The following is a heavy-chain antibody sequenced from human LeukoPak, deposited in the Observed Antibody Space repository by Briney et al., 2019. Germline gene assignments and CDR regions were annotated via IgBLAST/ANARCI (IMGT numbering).Heavy chain of an antibody. D-gene: IGHD3-10*01. CDR2: ISYDGSNK. CDR1: GFTFSSYG. J-gene: IGHJ4*02. CDR3: AGDRGWGSGYFDY. Sequence: GGSLRLSCAASGFTFSSYGMHWVRQAPGKGLEWVAVISYDGSNKYYADSVKGRFTISRDNSKNTLYLQMNSLRAEDTAVYYCAGDRGWGSGYFDYWGQGTLVTVSS. V-gene: IGHV3-30*03.